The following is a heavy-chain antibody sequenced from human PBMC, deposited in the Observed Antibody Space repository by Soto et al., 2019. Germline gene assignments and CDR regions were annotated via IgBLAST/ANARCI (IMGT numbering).Heavy chain of an antibody. Sequence: QVQLVQSGAEVKKPGSSVKVSCKASGGTFSSYAISWVRQAPGQGLEWMGGIIPIFGTANYAQKFQGRVTITADESTNTAYRELSILRSEDRAVYYCARVRRGTGYCSGGSCYGGAFDIWGQGTMVTVSS. V-gene: IGHV1-69*12. CDR2: IIPIFGTA. J-gene: IGHJ3*02. D-gene: IGHD2-15*01. CDR1: GGTFSSYA. CDR3: ARVRRGTGYCSGGSCYGGAFDI.